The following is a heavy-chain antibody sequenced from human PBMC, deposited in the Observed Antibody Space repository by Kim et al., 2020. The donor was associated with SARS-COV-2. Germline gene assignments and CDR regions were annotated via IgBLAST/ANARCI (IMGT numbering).Heavy chain of an antibody. CDR3: ARHSLAAAGSPDAFDL. Sequence: SLKSRVTISVDTSKNQFSLNRSAVTAADTAVYYCARHSLAAAGSPDAFDLWGQVTMVTVSS. D-gene: IGHD6-13*01. V-gene: IGHV4-39*01. J-gene: IGHJ3*01.